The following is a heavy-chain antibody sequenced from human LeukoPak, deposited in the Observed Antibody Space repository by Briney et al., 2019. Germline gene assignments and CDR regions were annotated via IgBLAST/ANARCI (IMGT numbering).Heavy chain of an antibody. CDR2: ISYDGSNK. D-gene: IGHD4-17*01. J-gene: IGHJ4*02. Sequence: GGSLRLSWAASGFTFSSYAMHWVRQAPGKGLEWVAVISYDGSNKYYADSVKGRFTISRDNSKNTLYLQMNSLRAEDTAVYYCARAFYGDEYFDYWGQGTLVTVSS. CDR1: GFTFSSYA. CDR3: ARAFYGDEYFDY. V-gene: IGHV3-30-3*01.